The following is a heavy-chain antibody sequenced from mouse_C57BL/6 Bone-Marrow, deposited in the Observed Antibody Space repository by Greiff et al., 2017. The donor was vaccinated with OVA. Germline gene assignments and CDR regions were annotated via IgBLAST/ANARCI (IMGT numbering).Heavy chain of an antibody. V-gene: IGHV5-16*01. Sequence: EVMVVESEGGLVQPGSSMKLSCTASGFTFSDYYMAWVRQVPEKGLEWVANINYDGSSTYYLDSLKSRFIISRDNAKNILYLQMSSLKSEDTATYYCARAGSTGAWYFDVWGTGTTVTVSS. J-gene: IGHJ1*03. D-gene: IGHD4-1*02. CDR1: GFTFSDYY. CDR2: INYDGSST. CDR3: ARAGSTGAWYFDV.